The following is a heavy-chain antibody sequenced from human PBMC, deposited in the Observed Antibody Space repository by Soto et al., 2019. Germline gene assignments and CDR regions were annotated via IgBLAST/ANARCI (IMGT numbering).Heavy chain of an antibody. CDR2: IYHSGST. V-gene: IGHV4-4*02. D-gene: IGHD3-22*01. CDR1: GGSISSSYW. Sequence: QVQPQESGPGLVKPSGTLSLTCAVSGGSISSSYWWSWVRQPPGKGLEWIGEIYHSGSTNYNPSLKSRVTISVDKSKNQFSLKLSSVTAADTAVYYCARRRITMIVVVFDAFDIWGQGTMVTVSS. J-gene: IGHJ3*02. CDR3: ARRRITMIVVVFDAFDI.